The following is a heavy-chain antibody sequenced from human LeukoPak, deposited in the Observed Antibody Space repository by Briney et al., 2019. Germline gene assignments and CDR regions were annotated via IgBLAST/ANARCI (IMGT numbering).Heavy chain of an antibody. CDR2: ISTKNGNT. V-gene: IGHV1-18*04. Sequence: ASVKVSCKASVYSFTSYGITWVRQAPGQGLEWMGWISTKNGNTNYAQKLQGRVTMTTDTSTSTAYMELRSLRSDDTAVYYCARFLTVTNSWYFDLWGRGTLVTVSS. D-gene: IGHD4-17*01. CDR3: ARFLTVTNSWYFDL. J-gene: IGHJ2*01. CDR1: VYSFTSYG.